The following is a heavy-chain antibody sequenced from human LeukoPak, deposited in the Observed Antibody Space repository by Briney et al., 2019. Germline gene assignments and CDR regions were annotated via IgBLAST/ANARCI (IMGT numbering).Heavy chain of an antibody. CDR2: IHPNTGGT. J-gene: IGHJ3*02. Sequence: ASVKVSCKASGYTFTGHYIHWVRQAPGQGLEWMGWIHPNTGGTKYAQKFQGRVTMTRDTSSSTAYMELSSLRSADTAVYYCASDYKYDSSGASGFDIWGQGTMVTVSS. V-gene: IGHV1-2*02. CDR3: ASDYKYDSSGASGFDI. CDR1: GYTFTGHY. D-gene: IGHD3-22*01.